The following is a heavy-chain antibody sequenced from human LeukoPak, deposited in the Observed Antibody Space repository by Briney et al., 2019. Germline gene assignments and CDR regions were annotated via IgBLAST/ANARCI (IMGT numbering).Heavy chain of an antibody. D-gene: IGHD1-1*01. CDR2: IYYSGST. J-gene: IGHJ4*02. V-gene: IGHV4-59*01. CDR3: ARDRVRGNANPYFDY. Sequence: SETLSLTCTVSGGSISSYYWSWIRQPPGKGLEWIGFIYYSGSTNYNPSLKSRVTISIDTSKNQFSLKLSSVTAADTAVYYCARDRVRGNANPYFDYWGQGTLVTVSP. CDR1: GGSISSYY.